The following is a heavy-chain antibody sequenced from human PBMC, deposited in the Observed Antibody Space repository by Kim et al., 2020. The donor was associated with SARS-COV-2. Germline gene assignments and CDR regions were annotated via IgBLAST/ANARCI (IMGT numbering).Heavy chain of an antibody. J-gene: IGHJ4*02. V-gene: IGHV3-74*01. D-gene: IGHD6-19*01. Sequence: ADSVEGRFTTSRGNAKNTLYLQMNRLRAEDTAVYCCAREGVAVPGISKDYWGQGTLVTVSS. CDR3: AREGVAVPGISKDY.